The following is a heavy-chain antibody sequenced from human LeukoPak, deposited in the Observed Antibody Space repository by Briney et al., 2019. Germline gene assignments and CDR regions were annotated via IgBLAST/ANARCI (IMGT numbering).Heavy chain of an antibody. J-gene: IGHJ4*02. CDR1: GYTFTSYY. CDR3: ARSGVVNTFDY. Sequence: ASVKVSCKASGYTFTSYYMHWVRQAPGQGLEWMGIINPSGGSTSYAQKLQGRVTMTRDMSTSTAYMELSSLRSEDTAVYYCARSGVVNTFDYWGQGTLVTVSS. D-gene: IGHD3-3*01. V-gene: IGHV1-46*01. CDR2: INPSGGST.